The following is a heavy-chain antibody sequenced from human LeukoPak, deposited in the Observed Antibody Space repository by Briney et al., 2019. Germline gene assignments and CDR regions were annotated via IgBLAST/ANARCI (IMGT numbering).Heavy chain of an antibody. CDR3: ARRRRSEYSSSWYGGSYFDY. CDR1: GYTFTSHG. D-gene: IGHD6-13*01. V-gene: IGHV1-18*01. Sequence: ASVKVSCKASGYTFTSHGISWVRQAPGQGLEWMGWISAYNGNTNYAQKLQGRVTMTTDTSTSTAYMELRSLRSDDTAVYYCARRRRSEYSSSWYGGSYFDYWGQGTLVTVSS. J-gene: IGHJ4*02. CDR2: ISAYNGNT.